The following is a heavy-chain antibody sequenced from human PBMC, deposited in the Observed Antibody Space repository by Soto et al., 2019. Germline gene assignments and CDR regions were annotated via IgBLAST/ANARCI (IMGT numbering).Heavy chain of an antibody. CDR3: AHRRLGYPYFHY. CDR2: IYWNDNQ. Sequence: QITLTESGPTLVKPTQTLTLTCNFSGFAFSTSGVGVGWIRQPPGKALEWLALIYWNDNQRYSPSLKSRLTMRAYTNQRRVVLTITNMDAVDTATYYCAHRRLGYPYFHYCGQGTLVAVSS. J-gene: IGHJ4*02. D-gene: IGHD5-12*01. CDR1: GFAFSTSGVG. V-gene: IGHV2-5*01.